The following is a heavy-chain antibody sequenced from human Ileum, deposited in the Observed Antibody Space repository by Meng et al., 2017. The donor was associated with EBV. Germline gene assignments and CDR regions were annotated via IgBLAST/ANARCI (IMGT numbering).Heavy chain of an antibody. D-gene: IGHD5-18*01. CDR3: ARGWDTAMDSG. CDR2: IYYSGTT. Sequence: QAQLQGPGPGLVKPPETLSLTCTVSGGSVSISSYYWSWIRQPPGKGLEWIGYIYYSGTTNYNPSLESRVTISVDTSKNQFSLKLRSVAASDTAVYYCARGWDTAMDSGWGQGTLVTVSS. J-gene: IGHJ4*02. CDR1: GGSVSISSYY. V-gene: IGHV4-61*01.